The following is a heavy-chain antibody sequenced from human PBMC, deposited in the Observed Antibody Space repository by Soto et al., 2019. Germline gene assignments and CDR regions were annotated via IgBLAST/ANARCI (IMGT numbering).Heavy chain of an antibody. V-gene: IGHV4-34*01. Sequence: QVQLQEWGAGLLKPSETLSLTCSVYGGSVSGYFWSWIRQRPGRGLEWLGKIYYSGSTSDKRSLNSLLVISVDTSKCQLSLKMTSVTAADTAVYYCARHCGRAFDIWGQGTMVTVSS. CDR2: IYYSGST. CDR1: GGSVSGYF. J-gene: IGHJ3*02. D-gene: IGHD2-21*02. CDR3: ARHCGRAFDI.